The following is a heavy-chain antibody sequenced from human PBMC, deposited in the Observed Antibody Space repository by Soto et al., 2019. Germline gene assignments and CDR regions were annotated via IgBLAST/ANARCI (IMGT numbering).Heavy chain of an antibody. V-gene: IGHV2-5*02. CDR3: AHGSSIVGAPAFDY. Sequence: QITLKESGPALVKPTQTLTLTCSFSGFSLSTSGVGVGWVRQAPGKALEWLTLFYWDDDRRYNPSLKSRLTFAKDTSRSQVVLTMTNMDPVDTATYSCAHGSSIVGAPAFDYWGQGILVTVSS. J-gene: IGHJ4*02. CDR2: FYWDDDR. CDR1: GFSLSTSGVG. D-gene: IGHD1-26*01.